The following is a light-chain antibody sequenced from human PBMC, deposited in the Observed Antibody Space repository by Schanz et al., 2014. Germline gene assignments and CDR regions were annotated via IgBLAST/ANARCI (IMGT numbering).Light chain of an antibody. CDR3: ASYTNTNTWV. Sequence: QSALTQPRSVSGSPGQSVTISCTGTSSDIGAYNFVSWYQQHPGKAPKLMIYDVSNRPSQVSDRFSGSKSGNTASLTVSGLQAEDEADYYCASYTNTNTWVFGGGTKVTVL. CDR1: SSDIGAYNF. V-gene: IGLV2-11*01. J-gene: IGLJ3*02. CDR2: DVS.